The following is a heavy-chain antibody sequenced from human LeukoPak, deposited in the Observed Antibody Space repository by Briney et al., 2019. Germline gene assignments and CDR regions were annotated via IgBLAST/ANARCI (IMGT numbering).Heavy chain of an antibody. Sequence: GASVKVSCKASGGTFISYAISWVRQAPGQGLEWMGGIIPIFGTANYAQKFQGRVTITADESTSTAYMELSSLRSEDTAVYYCARDDPGIAAAGRNWFDPWGQGTLVTVSS. CDR3: ARDDPGIAAAGRNWFDP. CDR1: GGTFISYA. CDR2: IIPIFGTA. D-gene: IGHD6-13*01. J-gene: IGHJ5*02. V-gene: IGHV1-69*13.